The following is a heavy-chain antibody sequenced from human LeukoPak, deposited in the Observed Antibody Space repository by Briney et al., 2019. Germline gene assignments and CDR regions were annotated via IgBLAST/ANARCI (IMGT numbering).Heavy chain of an antibody. D-gene: IGHD3-16*01. CDR2: IYYTGSA. Sequence: PSETLSLTCTVSGCSISTYYWSWIRQPPGKGLEWIGCIYYTGSANYNPSLKSRGTISVDTSKNQFSLKLTSVTAADTAVYYCARGSITVVPAFDIWGQGTMFTVSS. CDR1: GCSISTYY. V-gene: IGHV4-59*12. CDR3: ARGSITVVPAFDI. J-gene: IGHJ3*02.